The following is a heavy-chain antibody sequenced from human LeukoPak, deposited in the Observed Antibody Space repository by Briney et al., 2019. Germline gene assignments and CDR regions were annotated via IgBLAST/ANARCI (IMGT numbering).Heavy chain of an antibody. CDR1: GGSFSGYY. CDR3: ARGGGYYYGSGSYYADY. Sequence: SETLSLTCAVYGGSFSGYYWSWIRQPPGQGLEWIGEINHSGSTNYNPSLKSRVTISVDTSKNQFSLKLSSVTAADTAVYYCARGGGYYYGSGSYYADYWGQGTLVTVSS. J-gene: IGHJ4*02. D-gene: IGHD3-10*01. CDR2: INHSGST. V-gene: IGHV4-34*01.